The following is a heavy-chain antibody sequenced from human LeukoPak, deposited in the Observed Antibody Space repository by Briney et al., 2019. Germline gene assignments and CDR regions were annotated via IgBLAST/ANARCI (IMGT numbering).Heavy chain of an antibody. Sequence: GASVKVSCKASGYTFTSYGISWVRQAPGQGLEWMGWISADNANTNYAQKLQGRVTMTTDTSTTTAYMELRSLRSDDTAVYYCARDGWELRSGDGFDPWGQGTLVTVSS. CDR2: ISADNANT. J-gene: IGHJ5*02. CDR1: GYTFTSYG. D-gene: IGHD1-26*01. CDR3: ARDGWELRSGDGFDP. V-gene: IGHV1-18*01.